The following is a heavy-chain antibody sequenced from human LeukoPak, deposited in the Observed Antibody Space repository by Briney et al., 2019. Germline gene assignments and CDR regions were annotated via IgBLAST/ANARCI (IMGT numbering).Heavy chain of an antibody. CDR1: GFTFSSYG. J-gene: IGHJ4*02. CDR3: ARVPSSGYYPHFDY. V-gene: IGHV3-33*01. D-gene: IGHD3-22*01. Sequence: PGGSLRLSCAASGFTFSSYGMHWVRQAPGKGLEWVAVIWYDGSNKYYADSVKGRFTISRDNSKNTLFLQMNSLRAEDTAVYYCARVPSSGYYPHFDYWGQGTLVTVSS. CDR2: IWYDGSNK.